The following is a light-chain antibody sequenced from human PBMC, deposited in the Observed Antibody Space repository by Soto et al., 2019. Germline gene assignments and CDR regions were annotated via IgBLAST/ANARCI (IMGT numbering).Light chain of an antibody. CDR2: DAS. J-gene: IGKJ2*01. V-gene: IGKV1-39*01. CDR3: QHSYNTPRA. Sequence: DIRMTQSPSLLSASVGARVTITCRSNQTIRNYLNWYQQKPGKAPNLLIHDASSLQNGVPSRFSGRGFGTDFTLTINDLQVADFATYYCQHSYNTPRAFGQGTKIEI. CDR1: QTIRNY.